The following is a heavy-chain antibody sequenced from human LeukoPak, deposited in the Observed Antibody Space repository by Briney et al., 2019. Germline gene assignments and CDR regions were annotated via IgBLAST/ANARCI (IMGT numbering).Heavy chain of an antibody. Sequence: SVKVSCKASGGTFSSYAISWVRQAPGQGLEWMGGIIPISGTANYAQKFQGRVTITTDESTSTAYMELSSLRSEDTAVYYCARKSIAARRRGGAFDIWGQGTMVTVSS. J-gene: IGHJ3*02. V-gene: IGHV1-69*05. CDR3: ARKSIAARRRGGAFDI. CDR2: IIPISGTA. D-gene: IGHD6-6*01. CDR1: GGTFSSYA.